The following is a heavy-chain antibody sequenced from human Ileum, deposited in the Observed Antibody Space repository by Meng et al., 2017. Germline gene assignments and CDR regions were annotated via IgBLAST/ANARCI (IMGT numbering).Heavy chain of an antibody. CDR2: INHSGST. CDR1: GGSFSGYY. Sequence: HAQVQQWRAGLLKPSETLSLTCAVYGGSFSGYYWSWIRQPPGKGLEWIGEINHSGSTNYNPSLKSRVTISVDTSKNQFSLKLSSVTAADTAVYYCARGGPWFDPWGQGTLVTVSS. J-gene: IGHJ5*02. V-gene: IGHV4-34*01. CDR3: ARGGPWFDP.